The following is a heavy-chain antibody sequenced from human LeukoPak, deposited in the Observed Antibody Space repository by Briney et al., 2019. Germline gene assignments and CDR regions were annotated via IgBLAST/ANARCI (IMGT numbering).Heavy chain of an antibody. CDR1: GYTLTELS. CDR2: FDPEDGET. Sequence: ASVKVSCKVSGYTLTELSMHWVRQAPGKGLEWMGGFDPEDGETIYAQEFQGRVTMTEDTSTDTAYMELSSLRSEDTAVYYCATILYDSNYWFDPWGQGTLVTVSS. CDR3: ATILYDSNYWFDP. V-gene: IGHV1-24*01. D-gene: IGHD3-22*01. J-gene: IGHJ5*02.